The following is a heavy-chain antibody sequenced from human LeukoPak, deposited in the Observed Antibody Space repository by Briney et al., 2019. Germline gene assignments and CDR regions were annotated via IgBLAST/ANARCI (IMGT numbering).Heavy chain of an antibody. CDR2: INPNSGGT. CDR1: GGTFSSNYA. Sequence: GASVKVSCKASGGTFSSNYAITWVRQAPGQGLEWMGWINPNSGGTNYAQKFQGRVTMTRDTSISTAYMELSRLRSDDTAVYYCARRNIVVVPAAAHDAFDIWGQGTMVTVSS. CDR3: ARRNIVVVPAAAHDAFDI. V-gene: IGHV1-2*02. D-gene: IGHD2-2*01. J-gene: IGHJ3*02.